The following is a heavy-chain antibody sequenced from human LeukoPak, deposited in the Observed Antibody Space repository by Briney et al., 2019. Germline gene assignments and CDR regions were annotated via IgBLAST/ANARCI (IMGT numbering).Heavy chain of an antibody. Sequence: SETLSLTCAVYGGSFSGYYWSWIRQPPGKGLEWIGEINHSGSTNYNPSLKSRVTISVDTSKNQFSLKLSSVTAADTAVYYCARAQVFSGSYPFDYWGQGTLVTVSS. CDR1: GGSFSGYY. D-gene: IGHD1-26*01. CDR2: INHSGST. CDR3: ARAQVFSGSYPFDY. V-gene: IGHV4-34*01. J-gene: IGHJ4*02.